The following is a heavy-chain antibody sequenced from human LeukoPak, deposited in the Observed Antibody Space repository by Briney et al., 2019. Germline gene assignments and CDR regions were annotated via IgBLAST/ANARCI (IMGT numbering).Heavy chain of an antibody. CDR2: ISFDGVNT. Sequence: GRSLRLSCAASGFTFSTYAIHWVRQAPGKGLEWVAVISFDGVNTFYADSVKGRFTISRDNSNNTVYLQMNNLRPEDTAVFYCARGQGHESYYYMDVWGKGTTVSVSS. CDR1: GFTFSTYA. V-gene: IGHV3-30*04. CDR3: ARGQGHESYYYMDV. J-gene: IGHJ6*03.